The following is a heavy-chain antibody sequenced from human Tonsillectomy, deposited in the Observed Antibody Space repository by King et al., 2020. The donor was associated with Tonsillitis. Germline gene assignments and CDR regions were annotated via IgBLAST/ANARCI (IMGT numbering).Heavy chain of an antibody. V-gene: IGHV4-59*01. D-gene: IGHD3-10*01. CDR3: ARVGGSGSYYKASLFDY. Sequence: VQLQESGPGLVKPSETLSLTCTVSGGSISSYYWSWIRQPPGKGLEWIGYIYYRGSTNYNPSLKSRVTISVETSKNQFSLKLSSVTAADTAVYYCARVGGSGSYYKASLFDYWGQGTLVTVSS. CDR2: IYYRGST. CDR1: GGSISSYY. J-gene: IGHJ4*02.